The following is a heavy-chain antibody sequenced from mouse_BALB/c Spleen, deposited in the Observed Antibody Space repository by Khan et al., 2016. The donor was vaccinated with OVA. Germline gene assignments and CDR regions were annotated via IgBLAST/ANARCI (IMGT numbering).Heavy chain of an antibody. D-gene: IGHD6-1*01. V-gene: IGHV1-7*01. Sequence: QVQLQQSGAELVKPGASVKMSCKASGYTFTSYWIHWVKQRPGQGLEWIGYINPSTGHTEYNQMLKDKATLTADNSSSTAYMQLSSLAYKETAVYYCANNENSADWLAYWGQGTLVTVSA. CDR2: INPSTGHT. CDR1: GYTFTSYW. J-gene: IGHJ3*01. CDR3: ANNENSADWLAY.